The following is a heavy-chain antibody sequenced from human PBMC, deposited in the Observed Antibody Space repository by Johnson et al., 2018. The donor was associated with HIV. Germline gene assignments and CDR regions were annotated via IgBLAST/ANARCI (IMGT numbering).Heavy chain of an antibody. V-gene: IGHV3-30*19. D-gene: IGHD3-22*01. CDR2: ISYDGTNK. Sequence: VQLVESGGGVVQPGRSLRLSCAASRFTFSSYGMHWVRQAPGKGLKWVAVISYDGTNKYYADSVKGRFTISRDNSKNTLFLQMNSLRPEDTAVYYCVRRFYDSSAFDILGQWTLVTVSS. CDR1: RFTFSSYG. J-gene: IGHJ3*02. CDR3: VRRFYDSSAFDI.